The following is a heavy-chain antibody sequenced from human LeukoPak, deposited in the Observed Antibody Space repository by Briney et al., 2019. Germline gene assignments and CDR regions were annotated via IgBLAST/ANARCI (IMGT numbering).Heavy chain of an antibody. CDR2: ISSSSSYI. CDR1: GFTFSSYS. V-gene: IGHV3-21*01. D-gene: IGHD4-17*01. J-gene: IGHJ5*02. Sequence: PGGSLRLSCAASGFTFSSYSMNWVRQAPGKGLEWVSSISSSSSYIYYADSVKGRFTISRDNAKNSLYLQMNSLRAEDTAVYYCARAHVDYINWFDPWGQGTLVTVSS. CDR3: ARAHVDYINWFDP.